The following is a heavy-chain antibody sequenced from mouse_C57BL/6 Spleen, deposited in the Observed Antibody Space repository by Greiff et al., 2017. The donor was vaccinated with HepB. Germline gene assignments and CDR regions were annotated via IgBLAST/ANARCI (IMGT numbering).Heavy chain of an antibody. CDR1: GYTFTSYG. V-gene: IGHV1-81*01. CDR2: IYPRSGNT. Sequence: QVQLQQSGAELARPGASVKLSCKASGYTFTSYGISWVKQRTGQGLEWIGEIYPRSGNTYYNEKFKGKATLTADKSSSTAYMELRSLTSEDSAVYICARYYYGSSYLDYWGQGTTLTVSS. D-gene: IGHD1-1*01. J-gene: IGHJ2*01. CDR3: ARYYYGSSYLDY.